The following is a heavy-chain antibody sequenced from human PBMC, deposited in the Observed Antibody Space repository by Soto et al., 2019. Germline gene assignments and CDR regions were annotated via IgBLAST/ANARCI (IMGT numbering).Heavy chain of an antibody. CDR3: ARGSMMRIQAASGRDYYYHGLDV. D-gene: IGHD5-18*01. CDR1: GGSFSGYY. J-gene: IGHJ6*02. V-gene: IGHV4-34*01. Sequence: QVQLQQWGAGLLKPSETLSLNCAVYGGSFSGYYWSWIRQPPGKGREWIGEINHRGSINYNPSLKSRVNMAVDTSKNQFSLKLNSVTAADTAVFYWARGSMMRIQAASGRDYYYHGLDVWGQGTAVTVSS. CDR2: INHRGSI.